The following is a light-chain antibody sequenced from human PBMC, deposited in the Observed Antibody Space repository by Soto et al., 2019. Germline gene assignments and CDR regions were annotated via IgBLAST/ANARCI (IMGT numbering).Light chain of an antibody. CDR2: GNT. CDR3: QSYDRSLSGPVI. V-gene: IGLV1-40*01. J-gene: IGLJ2*01. Sequence: QSVLTQPPSVSGAPGQRVTISCTGSSSNIGAGYDVHWYQHLPGTAPKLLIYGNTNRPSGVPDRFSGSKSGTSASLAITGLQAEDEANYYGQSYDRSLSGPVIFGGGTKLTVL. CDR1: SSNIGAGYD.